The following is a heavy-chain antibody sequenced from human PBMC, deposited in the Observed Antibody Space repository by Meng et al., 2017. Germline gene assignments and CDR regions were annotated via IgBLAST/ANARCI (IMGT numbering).Heavy chain of an antibody. D-gene: IGHD3-10*01. CDR2: INPSGGST. CDR1: GYTLISYY. CDR3: ARGYGSGSYENPRYYCGMDV. V-gene: IGHV1-46*01. Sequence: ASVKVSCMASGYTLISYYMHWVRQAPGQGLEGMGIINPSGGSTSYAQKFQGRVIMTRDTSTSTVYMELSSLSSEDTAVHYCARGYGSGSYENPRYYCGMDVWGQGTTVTVSS. J-gene: IGHJ6*02.